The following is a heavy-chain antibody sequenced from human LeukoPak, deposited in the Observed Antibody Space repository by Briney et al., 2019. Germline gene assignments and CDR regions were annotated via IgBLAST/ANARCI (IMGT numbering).Heavy chain of an antibody. V-gene: IGHV1-2*02. J-gene: IGHJ4*02. CDR2: INPNSGGT. D-gene: IGHD6-19*01. Sequence: ASVTVSCLAYRYTLTGLYMHRVRQAPGQGLEWMGWINPNSGGTNYAQKFQGRVTMTRDTSISTAYMELSRLRSDDTAVYYCARGSGRGSSGLYSPPPERYFDYWGQGTLVTVSS. CDR1: RYTLTGLY. CDR3: ARGSGRGSSGLYSPPPERYFDY.